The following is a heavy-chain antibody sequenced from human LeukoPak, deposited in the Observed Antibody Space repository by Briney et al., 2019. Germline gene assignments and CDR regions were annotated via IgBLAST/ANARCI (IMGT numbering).Heavy chain of an antibody. V-gene: IGHV3-23*01. Sequence: GGSLRLSCAASGFTFSSSATSWVRQAPGKGLEWVSAISNNGGYTYYADSVQGRFTISRDNSKSTLCLQMNSLRAEDTAVYYCAKQLGYCSNGSCYFPYWGQGTLVTVSS. CDR1: GFTFSSSA. D-gene: IGHD2-15*01. J-gene: IGHJ4*02. CDR3: AKQLGYCSNGSCYFPY. CDR2: ISNNGGYT.